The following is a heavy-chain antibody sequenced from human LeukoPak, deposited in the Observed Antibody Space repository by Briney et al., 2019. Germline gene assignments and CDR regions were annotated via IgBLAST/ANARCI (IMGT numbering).Heavy chain of an antibody. V-gene: IGHV4-30-2*01. J-gene: IGHJ3*02. CDR1: GGSISSGGYS. D-gene: IGHD6-13*01. Sequence: TSETLSLTCAASGGSISSGGYSWSWIRQPPGKGLEWIGYIYHSGSTYYNPSLKSRVTISVDRSKNQFSLKLSSVTAADTAVYYCARSIAAAGTTDAFDIWGQGTMVTVSS. CDR2: IYHSGST. CDR3: ARSIAAAGTTDAFDI.